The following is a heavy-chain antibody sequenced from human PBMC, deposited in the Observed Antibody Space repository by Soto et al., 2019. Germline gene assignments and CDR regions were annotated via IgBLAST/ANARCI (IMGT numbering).Heavy chain of an antibody. V-gene: IGHV5-51*01. CDR3: ARGPRHGAFDI. CDR2: IYPGDSDT. Sequence: GESLKISCKGSGYSFTSYWSGWVRQMPGKGLEWMGIIYPGDSDTRYSPSFQGQVTISADKSISTAYLQMNSLRTEDTAVYYCARGPRHGAFDIWGQGTMVTVS. CDR1: GYSFTSYW. J-gene: IGHJ3*02.